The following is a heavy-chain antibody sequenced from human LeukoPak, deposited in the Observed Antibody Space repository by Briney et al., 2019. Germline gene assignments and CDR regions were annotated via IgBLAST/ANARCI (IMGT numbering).Heavy chain of an antibody. J-gene: IGHJ3*02. CDR3: DGFDI. CDR2: ISYDGSYK. Sequence: GGSLRLSCAASGFSFSASAMHWVRQAPGRGLEWVAVISYDGSYKYYADSVQGRFNISRDNSKNTLYLHMNSLTTEDTAVYYCDGFDIWGQGTMATVTS. V-gene: IGHV3-30*04. CDR1: GFSFSASA.